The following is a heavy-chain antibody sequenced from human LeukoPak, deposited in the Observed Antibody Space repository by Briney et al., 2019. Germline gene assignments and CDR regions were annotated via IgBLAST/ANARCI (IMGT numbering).Heavy chain of an antibody. J-gene: IGHJ4*02. V-gene: IGHV3-7*01. Sequence: GGSLRLSCAASGFTFSNSWMTWVRQTPGKGLERVANIKEDGSETYYVDSVRGRFSISRDNAKNSMYLEMNSLRAEDTAVYFCARRMRGSVVILDYWGQGTLVTVSS. D-gene: IGHD3-22*01. CDR2: IKEDGSET. CDR3: ARRMRGSVVILDY. CDR1: GFTFSNSW.